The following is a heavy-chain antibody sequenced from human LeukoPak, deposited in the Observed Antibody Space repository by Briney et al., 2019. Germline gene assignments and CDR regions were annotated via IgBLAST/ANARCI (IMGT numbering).Heavy chain of an antibody. Sequence: GGSLRLSCAASGFTFSSYPMRWVRQAPGKGLEWVSDISGSGGSTDYADSVKGRFTISRDNYKNTLYLQMNSMRAEDTAVYYCAKFGIITMVRGAHAGYFDYWGQGTLVTVSS. V-gene: IGHV3-23*01. J-gene: IGHJ4*02. CDR3: AKFGIITMVRGAHAGYFDY. D-gene: IGHD3-10*01. CDR1: GFTFSSYP. CDR2: ISGSGGST.